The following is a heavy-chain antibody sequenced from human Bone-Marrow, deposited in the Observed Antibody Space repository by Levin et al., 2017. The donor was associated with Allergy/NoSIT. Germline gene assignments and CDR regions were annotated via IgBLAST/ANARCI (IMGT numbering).Heavy chain of an antibody. CDR2: IYYSGST. D-gene: IGHD4-17*01. Sequence: ASETLSLTCTISGDTISSGGYYWSWIRQPPGKGLEWIGYIYYSGSTYYNPSLKSRVTISGDTSSNKFSLKVTSVTAAVTAVYYCAKGGLTVTTIPWFDPWGPGTLVTVSS. CDR1: GDTISSGGYY. J-gene: IGHJ5*02. CDR3: AKGGLTVTTIPWFDP. V-gene: IGHV4-31*03.